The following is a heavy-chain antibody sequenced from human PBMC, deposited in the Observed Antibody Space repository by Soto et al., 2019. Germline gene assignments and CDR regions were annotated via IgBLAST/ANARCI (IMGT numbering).Heavy chain of an antibody. Sequence: QVQLVESGGGVVQPGRSLRLSCAASGFTFSSYGMHWVRQAPGKGLEWVAVISYDGSNKYYADSVKGRFTISRDNSKNTLYLQMNSLRAEDTAVYYCAKLVFPRGAWYWGQGTLVTVSS. CDR2: ISYDGSNK. V-gene: IGHV3-30*18. J-gene: IGHJ4*02. CDR1: GFTFSSYG. CDR3: AKLVFPRGAWY. D-gene: IGHD3-9*01.